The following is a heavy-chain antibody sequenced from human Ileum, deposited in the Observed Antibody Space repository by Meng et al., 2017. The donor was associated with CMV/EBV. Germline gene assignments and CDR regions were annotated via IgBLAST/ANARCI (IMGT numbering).Heavy chain of an antibody. CDR1: GFTFSSYW. D-gene: IGHD2-2*01. Sequence: GEFLKISCAASGFTFSSYWMHWVRQAPGKGLVWVSRINSDGSSTSYADSVKGRFTISRDNAKNTLYLQMNSLRAEDTAVYYCARDRVLGYCSSTSCSVNWFDPWGQGTLVTVSS. V-gene: IGHV3-74*01. CDR3: ARDRVLGYCSSTSCSVNWFDP. CDR2: INSDGSST. J-gene: IGHJ5*02.